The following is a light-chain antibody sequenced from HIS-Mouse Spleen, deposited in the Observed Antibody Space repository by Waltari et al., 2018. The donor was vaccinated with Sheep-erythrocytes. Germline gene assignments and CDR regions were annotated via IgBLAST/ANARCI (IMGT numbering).Light chain of an antibody. CDR1: QGIRND. V-gene: IGKV1-17*01. CDR3: LQHKSYPPVKYT. J-gene: IGKJ2*01. Sequence: DIQMTQSPSSLSASVGDSVTIPYRASQGIRNDLGGYQQKPVKAPKRLIYAASSLQRGVPTRFRGRGSGTEFTLTISSLQPEELATYYCLQHKSYPPVKYTFGQGTKLEIK. CDR2: AAS.